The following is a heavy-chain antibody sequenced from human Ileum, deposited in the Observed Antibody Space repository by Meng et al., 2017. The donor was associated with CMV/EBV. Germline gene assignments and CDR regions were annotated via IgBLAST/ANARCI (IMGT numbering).Heavy chain of an antibody. J-gene: IGHJ5*02. CDR3: ARGMYLDP. D-gene: IGHD2-2*01. CDR2: MYSGGGT. CDR1: GFTVSSNY. V-gene: IGHV3-66*01. Sequence: VQLVESGGGVVQPGGSLRLSCAASGFTVSSNYLSWVRQAPGKGLEWISYMYSGGGTYYADSVKDRFTISRDNSKNTVHLQMNSLRAEDTAVYYCARGMYLDPWGQGMLVTVSS.